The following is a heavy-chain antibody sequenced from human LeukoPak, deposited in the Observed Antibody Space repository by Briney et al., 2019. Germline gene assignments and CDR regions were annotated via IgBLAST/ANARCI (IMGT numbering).Heavy chain of an antibody. Sequence: GGSLRLSCVASGFTVSSNCMSWVRQAPGKGLEWVSVIYSDGSTYFSDSVKGRFTISRDNSKNTLHLQMNSLRAEDTAVYYCAKRDGYNSNYFDYWGQGTLVTVSS. CDR2: IYSDGST. D-gene: IGHD5-24*01. V-gene: IGHV3-53*01. CDR1: GFTVSSNC. CDR3: AKRDGYNSNYFDY. J-gene: IGHJ4*02.